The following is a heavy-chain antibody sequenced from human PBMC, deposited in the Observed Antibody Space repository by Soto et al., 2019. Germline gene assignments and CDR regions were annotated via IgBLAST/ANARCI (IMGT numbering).Heavy chain of an antibody. V-gene: IGHV4-59*01. CDR3: ARELYCSSTSCYTWGLGNWFDP. Sequence: PSETLSLTCTVSGGSISSYYWSWIRQPPGKGLEWIGYIYYSGSTNYNPSLKSRVTISVDTSKNQFSLKLSSVTAADTAVYYCARELYCSSTSCYTWGLGNWFDPGGQGTLVTGSS. CDR2: IYYSGST. CDR1: GGSISSYY. J-gene: IGHJ5*02. D-gene: IGHD2-2*02.